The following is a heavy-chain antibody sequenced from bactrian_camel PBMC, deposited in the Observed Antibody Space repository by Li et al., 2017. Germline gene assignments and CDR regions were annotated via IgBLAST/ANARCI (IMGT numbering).Heavy chain of an antibody. Sequence: VQLVESGGGSVQAGGSLRLSCSISGYAYISACMAWFRQTPGREREGVAATYIGGSTRFYAESVKGRFTISRDYAKRTLYLQTNNLALGDTGMYYCAYRSRCDGSSGLGAPGFFAQWGKGTQVTVS. D-gene: IGHD5*01. CDR1: GYAYISAC. V-gene: IGHV3S31*01. CDR2: TYIGGSTR. J-gene: IGHJ4*01. CDR3: AYRSRCDGSSGLGAPGFFAQ.